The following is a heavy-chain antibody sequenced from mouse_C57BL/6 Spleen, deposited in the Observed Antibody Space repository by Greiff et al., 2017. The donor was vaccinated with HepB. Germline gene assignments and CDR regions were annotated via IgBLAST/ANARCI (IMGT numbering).Heavy chain of an antibody. V-gene: IGHV5-6*01. Sequence: EVQVVESGGDLVKPGGSLKLSCAASGFTFSSYGMSWVRQTPDKRLEWVATISSGGSYTYYPDSVKGRFTISRDNAKNTLYLQMSSLKSEDTAMYYCARHGYGNYSGFAYWGQGTLVTVSA. CDR1: GFTFSSYG. J-gene: IGHJ3*01. CDR3: ARHGYGNYSGFAY. D-gene: IGHD2-10*02. CDR2: ISSGGSYT.